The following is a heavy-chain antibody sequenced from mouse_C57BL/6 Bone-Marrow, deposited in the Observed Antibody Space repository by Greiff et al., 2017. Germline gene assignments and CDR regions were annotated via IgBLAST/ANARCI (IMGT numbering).Heavy chain of an antibody. V-gene: IGHV5S21*01. D-gene: IGHD1-1*01. CDR2: ISSGGDYI. J-gene: IGHJ3*01. Sequence: EVKLMESGEGLVKPGGSLKLSCAASGFTFSSYAMSWVRQTPEKRLEWVAYISSGGDYIYYADTVKGRFTISRDNARNTLYLQMSSLKSEDTAMYYCTRREYYYGSSYDAYWGQGTLVTVAA. CDR3: TRREYYYGSSYDAY. CDR1: GFTFSSYA.